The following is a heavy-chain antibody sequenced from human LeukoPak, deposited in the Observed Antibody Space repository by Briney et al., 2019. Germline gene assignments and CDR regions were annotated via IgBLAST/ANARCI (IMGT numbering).Heavy chain of an antibody. V-gene: IGHV3-53*01. D-gene: IGHD5-12*01. CDR3: AKAPAALVDIVATAPRQGY. CDR2: IYSGGST. Sequence: PGGSLRLSCAASGFTVSSNYMSWVRQAPGKGLEWVSVIYSGGSTYYADSVKGRFTISRDNSKNTLYLQMNSLRAEDTAVYYCAKAPAALVDIVATAPRQGYWGQGTLVTVSS. CDR1: GFTVSSNY. J-gene: IGHJ4*02.